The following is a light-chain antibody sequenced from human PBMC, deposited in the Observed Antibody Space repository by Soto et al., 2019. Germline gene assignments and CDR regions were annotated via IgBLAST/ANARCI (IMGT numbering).Light chain of an antibody. Sequence: QSALTQPASVSGSPGQSITISCTGTSSDVGGYNYVSWYQQHPGKAPKLMIYEVSNRPSGVSNRVSGSKSGNTASLTISGLQAEDEADYYCSSYISSSIDYVFGTGTKLTVL. CDR2: EVS. CDR3: SSYISSSIDYV. CDR1: SSDVGGYNY. J-gene: IGLJ1*01. V-gene: IGLV2-14*01.